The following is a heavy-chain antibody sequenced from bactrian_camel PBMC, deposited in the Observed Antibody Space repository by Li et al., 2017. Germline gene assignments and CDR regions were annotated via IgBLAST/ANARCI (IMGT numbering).Heavy chain of an antibody. D-gene: IGHD2*01. J-gene: IGHJ4*01. CDR1: PYAYSNYC. CDR2: IDFYGRT. Sequence: VQLVESGGGSVQRGGSLRLSCETPPYAYSNYCLAWFRQAPGKEHEGVATIDFYGRTTYADSVKGRFTISKDYAKNTLYLQMNGLKPEDTAVYYCAAEPYCSGGYTMGQGTQVTVSS. V-gene: IGHV3S26*01.